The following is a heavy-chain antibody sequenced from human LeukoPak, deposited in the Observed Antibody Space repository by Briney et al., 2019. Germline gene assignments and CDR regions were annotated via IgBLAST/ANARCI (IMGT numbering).Heavy chain of an antibody. J-gene: IGHJ4*02. CDR1: GITVSTNY. CDR3: ARGDFDY. V-gene: IGHV3-53*01. CDR2: AFSDGRT. Sequence: GGSLRLSCAASGITVSTNYMSWVRQAPGKGLEWVSIAFSDGRTFYADSVKGRFTISRDSSKNTVILQMNSLRAEDTAVYYCARGDFDYWGQGTLVTVSS.